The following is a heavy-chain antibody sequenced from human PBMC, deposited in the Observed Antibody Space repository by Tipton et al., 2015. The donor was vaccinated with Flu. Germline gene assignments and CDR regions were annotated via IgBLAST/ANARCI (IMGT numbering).Heavy chain of an antibody. CDR3: ARGPPDTSSDY. J-gene: IGHJ4*02. Sequence: SLRLSCAVSGFRLSENYVSWVRQAPGKGLEWVSLIYRDGAAYYADSVKGRFTISRDIPKNTLYLQMNSLRAEDTAVYYCARGPPDTSSDYWGQGTLVTVSS. D-gene: IGHD5-18*01. CDR1: GFRLSENY. V-gene: IGHV3-53*01. CDR2: IYRDGAA.